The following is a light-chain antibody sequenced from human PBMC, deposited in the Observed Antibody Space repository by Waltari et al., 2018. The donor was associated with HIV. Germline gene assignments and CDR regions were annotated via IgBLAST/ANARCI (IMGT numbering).Light chain of an antibody. J-gene: IGLJ2*01. CDR1: SSNIGNNF. CDR3: ATWDRSLSRVI. V-gene: IGLV1-51*01. Sequence: QSVLTQPPSVSAAPRQKVTISCSGTSSNIGNNFVSWYQQLPGTAPKLLIYDTNKLPSGFPVRFSGSKSGTSATLVITGLRTGDEADYFCATWDRSLSRVIFGGGTRLTVL. CDR2: DTN.